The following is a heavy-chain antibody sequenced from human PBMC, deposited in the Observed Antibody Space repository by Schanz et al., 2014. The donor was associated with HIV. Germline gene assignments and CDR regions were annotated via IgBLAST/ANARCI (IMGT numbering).Heavy chain of an antibody. CDR3: AKMARSVAANTNFDS. V-gene: IGHV3-23*01. D-gene: IGHD6-19*01. Sequence: EVQMLESGGGSVQPGGSLRLSCAASGFTFSNFAMSWVRQAPGKGLEWVSSIRGSGVSTFYAGSVKGRFAISRDKSKNTLYLQMNSLRVEDTAVYYCAKMARSVAANTNFDSWGQGTLVTVSS. J-gene: IGHJ5*01. CDR1: GFTFSNFA. CDR2: IRGSGVST.